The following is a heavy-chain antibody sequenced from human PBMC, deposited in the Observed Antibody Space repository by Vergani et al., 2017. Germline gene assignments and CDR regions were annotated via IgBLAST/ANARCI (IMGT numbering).Heavy chain of an antibody. V-gene: IGHV3-9*01. J-gene: IGHJ4*02. CDR1: GFTFDDYA. CDR2: ISWNSGSI. D-gene: IGHD2-2*02. Sequence: EVQLVESGGGLVQPGRSLRLSCAASGFTFDDYAMHWVRHAPGKGLEWVSGISWNSGSIGYADSVKGRFTISRDNAKNSLYLQMNSLRAEDTAVYYCAKDSWRNIVVVPAAIWFDYWGQGTLVTVSS. CDR3: AKDSWRNIVVVPAAIWFDY.